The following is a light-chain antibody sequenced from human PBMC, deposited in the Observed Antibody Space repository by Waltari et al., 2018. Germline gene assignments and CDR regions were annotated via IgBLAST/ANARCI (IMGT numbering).Light chain of an antibody. CDR3: QQGNSYPLT. CDR2: YAN. Sequence: IQMSQSPSSLSASVVDRVTITCRASQGISSYLNWYQQKPGKAPKLLIYYANSLASGVPSRFSGSGSGTEFTLTISSLQPEDFATYYCQQGNSYPLTFGGGTKVEIK. CDR1: QGISSY. V-gene: IGKV1-13*02. J-gene: IGKJ4*01.